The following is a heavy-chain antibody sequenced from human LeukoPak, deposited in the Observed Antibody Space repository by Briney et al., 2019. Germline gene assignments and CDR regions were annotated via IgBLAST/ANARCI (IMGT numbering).Heavy chain of an antibody. V-gene: IGHV4-39*01. D-gene: IGHD1-26*01. J-gene: IGHJ4*02. CDR3: ARHVLYTGSYYVFDY. CDR2: IYFSGST. Sequence: SGTLSLTCSVSGGSITSSSYYWGWIRQPPGKGLEWIASIYFSGSTYYNPSLKSRVTSSVDTSKNQFSLRLSSVTAADTAVYYCARHVLYTGSYYVFDYWGQGALVTVSS. CDR1: GGSITSSSYY.